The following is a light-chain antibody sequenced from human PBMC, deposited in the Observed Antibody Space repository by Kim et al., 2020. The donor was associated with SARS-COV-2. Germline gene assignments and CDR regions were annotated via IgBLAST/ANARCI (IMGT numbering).Light chain of an antibody. V-gene: IGKV4-1*01. Sequence: DIVMTQSPDSLAVSLGERATINCKTSQSVLYSSSNKNYLAWYQQKPGQPPKLLFYWASTPESGVFDRFSGSGSGTDFTLTISSLQAEDVAVYYCQQYYSTPWTFGQGTKVDIK. CDR3: QQYYSTPWT. CDR1: QSVLYSSSNKNY. J-gene: IGKJ1*01. CDR2: WAS.